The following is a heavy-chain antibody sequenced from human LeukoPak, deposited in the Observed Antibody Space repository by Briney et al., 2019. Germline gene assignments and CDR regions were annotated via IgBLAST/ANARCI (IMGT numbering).Heavy chain of an antibody. CDR2: IKRKADGGPT. Sequence: GGSLRLSCVASGFTFSDAWVNWVRQAPGKGLEWVGRIKRKADGGPTDYAAPVKGRFTISRDDSKDTLYLQMNSLKTKDTAMYYCTTNDAFDIWGQGTMVTVSS. CDR3: TTNDAFDI. J-gene: IGHJ3*02. CDR1: GFTFSDAW. V-gene: IGHV3-15*01.